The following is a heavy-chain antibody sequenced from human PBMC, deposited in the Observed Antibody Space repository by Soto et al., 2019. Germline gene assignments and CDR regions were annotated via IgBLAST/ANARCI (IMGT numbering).Heavy chain of an antibody. CDR3: ARSPYGDDRAEYFQH. J-gene: IGHJ1*01. V-gene: IGHV3-21*01. CDR1: GFTFSSYS. CDR2: ISSSSSYI. D-gene: IGHD4-17*01. Sequence: GGSLRLSCAASGFTFSSYSMNWVRQAPGKGLEWVSSISSSSSYIYYADSVKGRFTISRDNAKNSLYLQMNSLRAEDTAVYYCARSPYGDDRAEYFQHWGQGTLVTVSS.